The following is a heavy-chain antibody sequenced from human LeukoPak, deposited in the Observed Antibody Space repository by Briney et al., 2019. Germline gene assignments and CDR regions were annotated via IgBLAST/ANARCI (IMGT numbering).Heavy chain of an antibody. CDR3: ARGYSGSYGRFDY. V-gene: IGHV4-59*01. D-gene: IGHD1-26*01. CDR2: THYSGST. Sequence: SETLSLTCTVSGGSISSYYWSWIRQPPGKGLEWIGYTHYSGSTSYDPSLKSRVTISVDTSKNQFSLKLTSVTAADTAVYYCARGYSGSYGRFDYWGQGTLVTVSS. J-gene: IGHJ4*02. CDR1: GGSISSYY.